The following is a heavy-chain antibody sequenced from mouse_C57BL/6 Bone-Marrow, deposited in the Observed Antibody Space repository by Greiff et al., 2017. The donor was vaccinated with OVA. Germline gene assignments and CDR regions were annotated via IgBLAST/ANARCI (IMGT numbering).Heavy chain of an antibody. Sequence: EVQGVEPGEGLVKPGGSLKLSCAASGFTFSSYAMSWVRQTPVKRLEWVAYICSGGDYNYYADTVKGRFTISRDNARNTLYLQMSSLKSEDTAMCYCTREVKRYFDVWGTGTTVTVSS. V-gene: IGHV5-9-1*02. CDR2: ICSGGDYN. J-gene: IGHJ1*03. CDR3: TREVKRYFDV. CDR1: GFTFSSYA. D-gene: IGHD1-3*01.